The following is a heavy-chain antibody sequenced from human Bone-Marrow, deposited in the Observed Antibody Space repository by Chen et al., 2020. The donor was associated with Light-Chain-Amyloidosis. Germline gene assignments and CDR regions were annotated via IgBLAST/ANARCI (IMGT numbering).Heavy chain of an antibody. V-gene: IGHV5-51*01. CDR2: IYPDDSDA. D-gene: IGHD5-12*01. J-gene: IGHJ4*02. CDR3: ARRRDGYNFDY. Sequence: IGWVRQMPGKGLEWMGVIYPDDSDARYSPSFEGQVTISADKSITTAYLQWRSLKASDTDMYYCARRRDGYNFDYWGQGTLVTVSS.